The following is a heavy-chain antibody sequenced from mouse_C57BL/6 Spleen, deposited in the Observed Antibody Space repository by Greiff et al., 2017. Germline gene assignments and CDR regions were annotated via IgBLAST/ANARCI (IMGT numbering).Heavy chain of an antibody. CDR1: GFNIKDYY. D-gene: IGHD2-10*01. CDR3: ARAYSYAMDY. J-gene: IGHJ4*01. CDR2: IDPEDGET. V-gene: IGHV14-2*01. Sequence: VQLQQSGAELVKPGASVKLSCTASGFNIKDYYMHWVKQRTEQGLEWIGRIDPEDGETTYAPKFPGKATKTADTSSNTAYLQLSSLTSEDTAVYYCARAYSYAMDYWGQGTSVTVSS.